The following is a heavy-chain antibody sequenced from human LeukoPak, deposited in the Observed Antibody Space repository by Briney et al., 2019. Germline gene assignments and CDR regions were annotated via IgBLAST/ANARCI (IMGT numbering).Heavy chain of an antibody. D-gene: IGHD5-18*01. Sequence: GGSLRRSCAASGFTFDDYGMSWVRQAPGKGLEWVSGINWNGGSTGYADSVKGRFTISRDNAKNSLYLQMNSLRAEDTALYYCARDRGSSYGTPLDYWGQGTLVTVSS. CDR3: ARDRGSSYGTPLDY. V-gene: IGHV3-20*04. CDR1: GFTFDDYG. J-gene: IGHJ4*02. CDR2: INWNGGST.